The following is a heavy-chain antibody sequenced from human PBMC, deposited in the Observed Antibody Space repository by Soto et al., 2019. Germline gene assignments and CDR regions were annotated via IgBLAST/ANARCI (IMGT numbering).Heavy chain of an antibody. Sequence: QVQLQESGPGLVKPSETLSLTCTVSGGSISSYYWSWIRQPPGKGLEWIGYIYYSGSTNYNPSLKSRATXSXDXXKNQFSLKLSSVTAADTAVYYCARARLSRSWGFDPWGQGTLVTVSS. CDR1: GGSISSYY. CDR2: IYYSGST. CDR3: ARARLSRSWGFDP. D-gene: IGHD3-10*01. V-gene: IGHV4-59*01. J-gene: IGHJ5*02.